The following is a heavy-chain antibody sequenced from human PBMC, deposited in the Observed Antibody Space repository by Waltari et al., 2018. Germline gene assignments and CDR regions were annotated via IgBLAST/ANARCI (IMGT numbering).Heavy chain of an antibody. CDR1: GYTFTAHH. V-gene: IGHV1-2*02. Sequence: QVQLVQSGAEVKEPGASVKVSCKASGYTFTAHHIHWMRQAPGQGLEWMGWINPNRGDTNNAQKVEGRGTMTRDTSISTAYMELSRLRSDDTAMYYCARDREATYNVYYYYMDVGGKGTTVTVSS. D-gene: IGHD1-1*01. J-gene: IGHJ6*03. CDR2: INPNRGDT. CDR3: ARDREATYNVYYYYMDV.